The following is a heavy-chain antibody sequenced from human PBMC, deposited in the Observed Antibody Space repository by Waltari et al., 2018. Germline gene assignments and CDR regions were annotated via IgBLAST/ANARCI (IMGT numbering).Heavy chain of an antibody. CDR3: ARKGNYPNYYYYYMDV. CDR2: INPKRGGT. V-gene: IGHV1-2*02. D-gene: IGHD4-4*01. J-gene: IGHJ6*03. CDR1: GYTFTGYY. Sequence: QVQLVQSGAEVKKPGASVKVSCKASGYTFTGYYMHWVRQAPGQGLEWMGWINPKRGGTNYAQKFQGRVTMTRDTSISTAYMELSRLRSDDTAVYYCARKGNYPNYYYYYMDVWGKGTTVTVSS.